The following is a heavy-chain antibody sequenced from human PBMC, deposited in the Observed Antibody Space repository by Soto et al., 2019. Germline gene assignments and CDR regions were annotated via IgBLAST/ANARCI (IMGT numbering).Heavy chain of an antibody. J-gene: IGHJ5*02. Sequence: ASVKVSCKASGYTFTSYGISWVRQAPGQGLEWMGWISAYNGNTNYAQKLQGRVTMTTDTSTSTAYMELRSLRSDDTAVYYCARGLGYFDWHQIPNWFDPWGQGTLVTVSS. CDR1: GYTFTSYG. CDR3: ARGLGYFDWHQIPNWFDP. D-gene: IGHD3-9*01. CDR2: ISAYNGNT. V-gene: IGHV1-18*01.